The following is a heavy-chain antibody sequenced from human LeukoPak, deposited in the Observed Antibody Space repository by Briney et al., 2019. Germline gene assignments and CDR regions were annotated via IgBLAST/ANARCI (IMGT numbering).Heavy chain of an antibody. J-gene: IGHJ5*01. CDR1: GFTFSSYW. V-gene: IGHV3-7*01. Sequence: TGGSLRLSCAASGFTFSSYWMGWVRQAPGKGLEWVANIMKDGSASNYVDSVKGRFTISRDNAKNSLYLQMSSLRAEDTAVYYCVRDLDFYAMDSWGQGTLVTVSS. D-gene: IGHD2/OR15-2a*01. CDR2: IMKDGSAS. CDR3: VRDLDFYAMDS.